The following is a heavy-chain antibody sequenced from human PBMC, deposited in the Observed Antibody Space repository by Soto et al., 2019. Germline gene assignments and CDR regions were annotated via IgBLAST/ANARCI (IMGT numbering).Heavy chain of an antibody. J-gene: IGHJ4*02. D-gene: IGHD2-21*01. V-gene: IGHV3-48*01. Sequence: GGSLRLSCAASGFTFSSYSMNWVRQAPGKGLEWVSYISSSSSTIYYADSVKGRFTISRDNAKNSLYLQMNSLRAEDTAVYYCAREGYAYCGGDCYWLYYWGQGTLVTVSS. CDR2: ISSSSSTI. CDR1: GFTFSSYS. CDR3: AREGYAYCGGDCYWLYY.